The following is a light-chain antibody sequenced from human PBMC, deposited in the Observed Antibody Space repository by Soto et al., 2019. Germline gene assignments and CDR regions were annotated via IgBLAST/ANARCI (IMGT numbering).Light chain of an antibody. CDR1: QSVSSSY. CDR3: QQYGSSLTWT. V-gene: IGKV3-20*01. J-gene: IGKJ1*01. Sequence: EIVLTQSPGTLSLSPGERATLSCRASQSVSSSYLAWYQQKPGQAPRLLIYGASSRDTGIPDRFSGSGSRTDFTLTNSRLEPEDVTVYYCQQYGSSLTWTFGQGTKVEIK. CDR2: GAS.